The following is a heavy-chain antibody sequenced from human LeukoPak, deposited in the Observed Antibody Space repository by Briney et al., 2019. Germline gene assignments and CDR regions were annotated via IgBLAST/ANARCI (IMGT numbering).Heavy chain of an antibody. CDR1: GASISSYY. D-gene: IGHD1-14*01. J-gene: IGHJ4*02. CDR3: ATRNREAYYFDY. Sequence: SETLSLTCTVSGASISSYYWSWIRQPPGKGLEWIGYIYYSGSTNYNPSLKSRVTISVDTSKNQFSLKLSSVTAADTAVYYCATRNREAYYFDYWGQGTLVTVSS. V-gene: IGHV4-59*01. CDR2: IYYSGST.